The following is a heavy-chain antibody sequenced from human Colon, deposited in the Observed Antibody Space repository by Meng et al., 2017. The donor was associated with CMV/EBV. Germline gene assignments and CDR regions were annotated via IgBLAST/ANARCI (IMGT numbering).Heavy chain of an antibody. J-gene: IGHJ6*02. CDR3: AKGSLEWLYYGMDV. Sequence: GESLKTSCAASGFTLRNYAMSWVRQAPGKGLEWVSVIYAGGRSTYYADSVKGRFIISRDDSKNTLYMQMNSLRAEDTAVYYCAKGSLEWLYYGMDVWGQGTTVTVSS. D-gene: IGHD3-3*01. V-gene: IGHV3-23*03. CDR2: IYAGGRST. CDR1: GFTLRNYA.